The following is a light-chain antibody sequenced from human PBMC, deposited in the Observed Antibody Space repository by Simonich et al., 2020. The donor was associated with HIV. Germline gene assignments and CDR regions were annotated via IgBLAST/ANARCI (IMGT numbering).Light chain of an antibody. CDR1: QDISNS. CDR2: DAS. Sequence: DIQMTQSPSSLSASVGDRVTITCQASQDISNSLNWYQQKPGKAPKLLIFDASNLETGVPSRFSGSASGTDFTFTISSLQAEDVAVYYCQQYYSSLVGTFGQGTKVEIK. J-gene: IGKJ1*01. CDR3: QQYYSSLVGT. V-gene: IGKV1-33*01.